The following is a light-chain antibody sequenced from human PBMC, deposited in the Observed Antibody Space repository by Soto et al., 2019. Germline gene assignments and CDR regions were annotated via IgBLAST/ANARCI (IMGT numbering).Light chain of an antibody. CDR2: TAS. J-gene: IGKJ1*01. CDR3: QQSYNTPRT. Sequence: DIQMTQSPSTLSASVGDTVTVTCRAGQSMSGWLAWYQQKPGKAPSLLIYTASNLQTGVPSRFSGSGSGTHFTLTINSLQPEDFATYYCQQSYNTPRTFGQGTKVDIK. CDR1: QSMSGW. V-gene: IGKV1-39*01.